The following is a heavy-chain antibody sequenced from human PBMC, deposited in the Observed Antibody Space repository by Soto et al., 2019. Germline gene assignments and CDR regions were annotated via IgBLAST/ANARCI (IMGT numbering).Heavy chain of an antibody. CDR1: GGTFSSYA. CDR3: ARDRQAVDGDYYDYGMDV. V-gene: IGHV1-69*13. D-gene: IGHD6-19*01. J-gene: IGHJ6*02. Sequence: ASLQVSCKASGGTFSSYAISWVRQAPGQGLEWMGGIIPIFGTANYAQKFQGRVTITADESTSTAYMELSSLRSEDTAVYYCARDRQAVDGDYYDYGMDVWG. CDR2: IIPIFGTA.